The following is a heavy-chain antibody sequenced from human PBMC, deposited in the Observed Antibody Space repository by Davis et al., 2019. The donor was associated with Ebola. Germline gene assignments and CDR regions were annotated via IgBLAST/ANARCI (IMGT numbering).Heavy chain of an antibody. V-gene: IGHV3-30-3*01. Sequence: PGGSLRLSCAASGFTFSSYDMHWVRQAPGKGLEWVTLISYDGSNKYYADSVKGRFTISRDNSKNTLNLQMNNLRPEDTAVYYCARRPLAARLVVFDHWGQGTPVTVSS. CDR2: ISYDGSNK. D-gene: IGHD6-6*01. CDR3: ARRPLAARLVVFDH. CDR1: GFTFSSYD. J-gene: IGHJ4*02.